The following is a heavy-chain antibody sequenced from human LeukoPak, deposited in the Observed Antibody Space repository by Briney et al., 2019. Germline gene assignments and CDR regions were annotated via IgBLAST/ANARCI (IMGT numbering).Heavy chain of an antibody. CDR3: ARVRDYLWGSYRYRLYYFDY. D-gene: IGHD3-16*02. CDR2: IYYSGST. J-gene: IGHJ4*02. V-gene: IGHV4-39*07. CDR1: GGSISSSSYY. Sequence: MASETLSLTCTVSGGSISSSSYYWGWIRQPPGKGLEWIGSIYYSGSTYYNPSLKSRVTISVDTSKNQFSLKLSSVTAADTAVYYCARVRDYLWGSYRYRLYYFDYWGQGTLVTVSS.